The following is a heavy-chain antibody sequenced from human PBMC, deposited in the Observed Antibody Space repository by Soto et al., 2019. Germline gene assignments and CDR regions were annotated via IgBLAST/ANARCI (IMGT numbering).Heavy chain of an antibody. V-gene: IGHV4-59*08. CDR2: IYYSGST. J-gene: IGHJ4*02. CDR3: ARQSQRYYFWSGYRYYFDY. D-gene: IGHD3-3*01. CDR1: GGSISSYY. Sequence: QVQLQESGPGLVKPSETLSLTCTVSGGSISSYYWSWIRQPPGKGLEWIGYIYYSGSTNYNPSHKSRVTIPVDTSKNKCSLKLSSVTAADTAVYYCARQSQRYYFWSGYRYYFDYWGQGTLITVSS.